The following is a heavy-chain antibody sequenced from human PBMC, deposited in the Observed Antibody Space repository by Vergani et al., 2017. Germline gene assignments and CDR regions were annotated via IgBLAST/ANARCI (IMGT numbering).Heavy chain of an antibody. J-gene: IGHJ4*02. CDR2: VDYSGYF. Sequence: QVQLQESGPGLVRPSETLSLTCTVSGGSLSGYYWNWSRQTPGEGLGWIGYVDYSGYFYYNPSLKTRVPMSLDTSNNQFSLMLSSVTVADTAVYYCASSIGIRNPHDYFDIWGQGTLVTVSS. V-gene: IGHV4-59*01. CDR3: ASSIGIRNPHDYFDI. D-gene: IGHD1-14*01. CDR1: GGSLSGYY.